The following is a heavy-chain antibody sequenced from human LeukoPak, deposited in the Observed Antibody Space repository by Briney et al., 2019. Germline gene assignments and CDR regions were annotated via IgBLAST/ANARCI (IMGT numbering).Heavy chain of an antibody. CDR2: IYSSGTT. J-gene: IGHJ3*02. CDR1: GVSITSRTNY. Sequence: PSETLSLTCTVSGVSITSRTNYWGWIRQPPGKGLEWIGSIYSSGTTYYNPSLKSRVTISEDTSKNRFPLELSSVTAADTAVYYCARHRRGTYYSAFDIWGQGTMVTVST. V-gene: IGHV4-39*01. CDR3: ARHRRGTYYSAFDI. D-gene: IGHD1-26*01.